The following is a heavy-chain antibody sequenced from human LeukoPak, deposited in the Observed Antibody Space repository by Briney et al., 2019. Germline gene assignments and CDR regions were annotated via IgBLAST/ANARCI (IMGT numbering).Heavy chain of an antibody. D-gene: IGHD6-13*01. CDR1: GYTFTGYY. CDR2: INPNSGGT. CDR3: ASSPDSSSWWPFDY. Sequence: ASVKVSCKASGYTFTGYYMHWVQQAPGQGLEWMGRINPNSGGTNYAQRFRGRVTMTRDTSISTAYMELSRLRSDDTAVYYCASSPDSSSWWPFDYWGQGTLVTVSS. J-gene: IGHJ4*02. V-gene: IGHV1-2*06.